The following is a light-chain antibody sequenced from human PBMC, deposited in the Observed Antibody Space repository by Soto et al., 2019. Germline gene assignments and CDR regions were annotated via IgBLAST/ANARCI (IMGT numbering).Light chain of an antibody. V-gene: IGKV1-5*03. J-gene: IGKJ5*01. CDR3: QEYKSDSIT. CDR2: KAS. Sequence: DIQMTQSPSTLSASVGDRVTITCRASQSLSTWLAWYQQKPGKAPKLLIYKASTLESGVPSRFSGSGSGTEFTLTISSLQPDDFATYYCQEYKSDSITFGQGTRLEIK. CDR1: QSLSTW.